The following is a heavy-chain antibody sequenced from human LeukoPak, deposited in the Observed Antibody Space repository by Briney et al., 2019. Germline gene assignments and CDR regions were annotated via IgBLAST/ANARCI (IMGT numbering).Heavy chain of an antibody. D-gene: IGHD2-15*01. V-gene: IGHV1-69*13. J-gene: IGHJ5*02. CDR1: GGTFSSYA. CDR2: IIPIFGTA. CDR3: ARVRCSGGSCYSTLWFDP. Sequence: RASVKVSCKASGGTFSSYAISWVRQAPGQGLEWMGGIIPIFGTANNAQKFQGRVTITADESTSTAYMELSSLRSEDTAVYYCARVRCSGGSCYSTLWFDPWGQGTLVTVSS.